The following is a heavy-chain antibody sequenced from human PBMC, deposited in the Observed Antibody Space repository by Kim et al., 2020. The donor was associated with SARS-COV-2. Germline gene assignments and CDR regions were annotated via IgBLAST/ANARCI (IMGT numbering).Heavy chain of an antibody. V-gene: IGHV1-3*01. CDR3: ARGEVAGTWGNWYFDL. Sequence: ASVKVSCKASGYIFNIYAIHWVRQAPGQRLEWMGWINAGNGNTKYSERFQGRVTITRDTSASISYMQLSSLRSEDTAFYYCARGEVAGTWGNWYFDLWGR. CDR1: GYIFNIYA. D-gene: IGHD6-19*01. J-gene: IGHJ2*01. CDR2: INAGNGNT.